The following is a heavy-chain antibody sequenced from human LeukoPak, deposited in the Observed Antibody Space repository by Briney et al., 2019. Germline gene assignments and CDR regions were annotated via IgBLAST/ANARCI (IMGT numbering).Heavy chain of an antibody. D-gene: IGHD3-22*01. Sequence: GASVKVSCKASGYTFTGYYMHWVRQAPGQGLEWMGRINPNSGGTNYAQKFQGRVTMTRDTSISTAYMELSRLRSDDTAVYYCARDPETYYYDSSGYYPFDYWGPGTLVTVSS. V-gene: IGHV1-2*06. J-gene: IGHJ4*02. CDR2: INPNSGGT. CDR3: ARDPETYYYDSSGYYPFDY. CDR1: GYTFTGYY.